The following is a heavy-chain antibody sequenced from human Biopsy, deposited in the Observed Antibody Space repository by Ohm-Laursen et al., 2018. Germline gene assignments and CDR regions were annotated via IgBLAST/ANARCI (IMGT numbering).Heavy chain of an antibody. Sequence: SLRLSCAASNFTFSSYAMSWVRQAPGKGLEWVSGISPSGGTTYYADSVKGRFTVSGDNFKNTLYLQMNSLRADDTAVYYCALAAAQTVTHFDYWGQGTLVTVSS. D-gene: IGHD4-17*01. V-gene: IGHV3-23*01. CDR2: ISPSGGTT. CDR3: ALAAAQTVTHFDY. CDR1: NFTFSSYA. J-gene: IGHJ4*02.